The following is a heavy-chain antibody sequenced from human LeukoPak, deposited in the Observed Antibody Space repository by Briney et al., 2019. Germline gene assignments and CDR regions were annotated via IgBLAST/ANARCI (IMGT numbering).Heavy chain of an antibody. CDR3: AKDTRRTSTTIFGVVCGY. CDR1: GYTFTSYG. CDR2: ISAYNGNT. Sequence: GASVKVSCKASGYTFTSYGISWVRQAPGQGLEWMGWISAYNGNTNYAQKLQGRVTMTTDTSTSTAYMELRSLRSDDTAVYYCAKDTRRTSTTIFGVVCGYWGQGTLVTVSS. V-gene: IGHV1-18*01. D-gene: IGHD3-3*01. J-gene: IGHJ4*02.